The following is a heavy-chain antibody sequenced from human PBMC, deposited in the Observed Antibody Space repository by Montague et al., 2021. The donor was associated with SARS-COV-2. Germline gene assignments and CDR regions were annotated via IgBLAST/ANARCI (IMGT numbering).Heavy chain of an antibody. J-gene: IGHJ4*02. CDR2: VSFNGAKQ. Sequence: SLRLSCAASGFTFTSYSMHWVRQAPGKGLEWLALVSFNGAKQYYADSVNGRFTISRDNSKNTLFLQLNSLRAEETAVYLCAGVKTGPYVAIDFWGQGTLVTVSA. V-gene: IGHV3-30*04. CDR3: AGVKTGPYVAIDF. D-gene: IGHD1-1*01. CDR1: GFTFTSYS.